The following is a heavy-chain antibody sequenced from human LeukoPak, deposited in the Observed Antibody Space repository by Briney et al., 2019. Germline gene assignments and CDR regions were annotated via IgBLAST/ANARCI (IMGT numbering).Heavy chain of an antibody. Sequence: GGSLRLSCAASGFTFSDYYMSWIRQAPGKGLEWVSYISSSSSYTNYADSVKGRFTIYRDNAKNSLYLQMNSLRAEDTAVYYCARDRGYSGYDSNWYFDLWGRGTLVTVSS. D-gene: IGHD5-12*01. J-gene: IGHJ2*01. CDR1: GFTFSDYY. CDR3: ARDRGYSGYDSNWYFDL. V-gene: IGHV3-11*05. CDR2: ISSSSSYT.